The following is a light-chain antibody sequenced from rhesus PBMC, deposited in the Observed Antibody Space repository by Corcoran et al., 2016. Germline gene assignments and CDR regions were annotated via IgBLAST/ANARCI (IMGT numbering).Light chain of an antibody. V-gene: IGKV2-72*01. CDR3: VQAIAFPYS. J-gene: IGKJ2*01. CDR1: QSLLHSNGNTY. CDR2: GGS. Sequence: DIVMTQTPLSLPITPGEPASISCRSSQSLLHSNGNTYLHWYLQKPGQSPQLLIYGGSNRASGVTDRFSGSGSGTDFTLKISKVEAEDVGVYYCVQAIAFPYSFGQGTKVEIK.